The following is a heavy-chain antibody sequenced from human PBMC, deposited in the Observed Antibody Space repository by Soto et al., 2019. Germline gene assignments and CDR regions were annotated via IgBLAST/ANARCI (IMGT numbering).Heavy chain of an antibody. J-gene: IGHJ4*02. D-gene: IGHD1-26*01. CDR2: ISWDDDD. V-gene: IGHV2-5*02. CDR1: GFSLTTDGEG. Sequence: QITLKESGPTLVKSTQTLTLTCTFSGFSLTTDGEGVGWVRQSPGEALEWLALISWDDDDRYSPSLNTRLTSSKDISRNQAVLGMSSMEPVDTGAYFCAHSRNLSTEDARVGDIDYWGQGT. CDR3: AHSRNLSTEDARVGDIDY.